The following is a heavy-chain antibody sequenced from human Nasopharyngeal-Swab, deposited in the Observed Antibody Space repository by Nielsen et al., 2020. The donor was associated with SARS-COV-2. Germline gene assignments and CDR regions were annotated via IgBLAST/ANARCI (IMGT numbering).Heavy chain of an antibody. J-gene: IGHJ3*02. V-gene: IGHV1-3*01. CDR1: GYTFTSYA. CDR2: INAGNGNT. D-gene: IGHD3-22*01. CDR3: ARDRGTYYYDSSGPLDAFDI. Sequence: APVKVSCKASGYTFTSYAMHWVRQAPGQRLEWMGWINAGNGNTKYSQKFQGRVTITRDTSASTAYMELSSLRSEDTAVYYCARDRGTYYYDSSGPLDAFDIWGQGTMVTVSS.